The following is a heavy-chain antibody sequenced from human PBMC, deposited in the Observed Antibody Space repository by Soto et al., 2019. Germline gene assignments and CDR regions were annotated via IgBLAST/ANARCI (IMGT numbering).Heavy chain of an antibody. V-gene: IGHV1-69*13. CDR3: ASRAVAGTGYYGMDV. D-gene: IGHD6-19*01. J-gene: IGHJ6*02. Sequence: SVKVSCKASGGTFSSYAISWVRQAPGQGLEWMGGIIPIFGTANYAQKFQGRVTITADESTSTAYMELSSLRSEDTAVYYCASRAVAGTGYYGMDVWGQGTTVTVSS. CDR1: GGTFSSYA. CDR2: IIPIFGTA.